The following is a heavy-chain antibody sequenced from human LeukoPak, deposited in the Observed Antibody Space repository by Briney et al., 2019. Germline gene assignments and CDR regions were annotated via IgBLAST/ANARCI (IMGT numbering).Heavy chain of an antibody. CDR1: GGSISGSNW. V-gene: IGHV4-4*02. CDR3: ARRGLVRPDYYYGMDV. J-gene: IGHJ6*02. D-gene: IGHD6-19*01. CDR2: IYHSGST. Sequence: SGTLSLTCAVSGGSISGSNWWSWVRQPPGKGLEWIGEIYHSGSTNYNPSLKSRVTISVDKSKNQFSLKLSSVTAADTAVYYCARRGLVRPDYYYGMDVWGQGTTVTVSS.